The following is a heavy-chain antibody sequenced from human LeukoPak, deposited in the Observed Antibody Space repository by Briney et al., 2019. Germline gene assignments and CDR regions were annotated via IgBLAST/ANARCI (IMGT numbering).Heavy chain of an antibody. CDR3: ARGKYCSGGECYSVRTSYDGFDT. J-gene: IGHJ5*02. V-gene: IGHV1-69*04. CDR1: GYTFTGYY. CDR2: IIPMRNLA. D-gene: IGHD2-15*01. Sequence: GASVKVSCKASGYTFTGYYMHWVRQAPGQGLEWMGRIIPMRNLANYAHKFRGRAIITADKSRRTAYMELNSLTSDDTAVYYCARGKYCSGGECYSVRTSYDGFDTWGQGNLVTVSS.